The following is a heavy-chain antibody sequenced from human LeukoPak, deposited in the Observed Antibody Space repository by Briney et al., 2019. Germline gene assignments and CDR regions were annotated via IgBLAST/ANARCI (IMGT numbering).Heavy chain of an antibody. D-gene: IGHD2-2*01. J-gene: IGHJ4*02. V-gene: IGHV4-34*01. Sequence: SETLSLTCAVYGRSFSGYYWSWIRQPPGKGLEWIGEINHSGSTNYNPSLKSRVTISVDTSKNQFSLKLSSVTAADTAVYYCARAFWGYCSSTSCYEGFDYWGQGTLVTVSS. CDR2: INHSGST. CDR1: GRSFSGYY. CDR3: ARAFWGYCSSTSCYEGFDY.